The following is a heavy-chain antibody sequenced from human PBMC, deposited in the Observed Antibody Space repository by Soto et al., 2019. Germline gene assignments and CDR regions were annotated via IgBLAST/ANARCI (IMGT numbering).Heavy chain of an antibody. CDR3: ASLYSSNGDAFEI. J-gene: IGHJ3*02. D-gene: IGHD6-13*01. CDR1: CGAISSSSYS. CDR2: IDYGGSA. V-gene: IGHV4-39*01. Sequence: TSETLFLTRPLPCGAISSSSYSSGWIRQPRGKGLEGIGSIDYGGSAYYNPCLKSRVTISVDTSKNQFSRKLSSVTAADTAVYYCASLYSSNGDAFEIWGQGTMVTVSS.